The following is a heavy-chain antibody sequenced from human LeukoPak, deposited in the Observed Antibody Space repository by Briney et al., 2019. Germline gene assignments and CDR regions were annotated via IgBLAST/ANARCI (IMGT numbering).Heavy chain of an antibody. Sequence: PGGSLRLSCAASGFTFSSYDMHWVRQATGKGLEWVSAIGTAGDTYYPGSVKGRFTISRENAKNSLYLQMNSLRAGDTAAYYCARSLGAFDAFDIWGQGTMVTVSS. CDR2: IGTAGDT. CDR3: ARSLGAFDAFDI. D-gene: IGHD4/OR15-4a*01. V-gene: IGHV3-13*01. J-gene: IGHJ3*02. CDR1: GFTFSSYD.